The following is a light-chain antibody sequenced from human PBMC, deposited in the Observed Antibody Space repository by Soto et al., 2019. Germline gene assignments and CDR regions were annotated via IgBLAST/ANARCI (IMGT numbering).Light chain of an antibody. V-gene: IGLV2-11*01. CDR2: DAS. CDR3: CSYAGSFTWV. Sequence: QSALTQPASVSGSPGQSITISCTGTSSDVGGYNYVSWYQHHPAKAPKLMIYDASKRPSGVPDRFSASKSGNTASLTISGLQAEDEADYYCCSYAGSFTWVFGGGTKLTVL. CDR1: SSDVGGYNY. J-gene: IGLJ3*02.